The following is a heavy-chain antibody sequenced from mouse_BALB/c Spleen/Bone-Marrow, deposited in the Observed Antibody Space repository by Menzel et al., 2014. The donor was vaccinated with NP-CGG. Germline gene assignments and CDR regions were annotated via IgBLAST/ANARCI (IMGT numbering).Heavy chain of an antibody. J-gene: IGHJ2*01. CDR3: ARSVYYGSSYVDY. D-gene: IGHD1-1*01. CDR1: GYSITSDYA. Sequence: EVKLLESGPGLVKPSQSLSLTCTVTGYSITSDYAWNWIRQFPGNKLEWMGYISYSGSTSYNPSLKSRISITRDTSKNQFFLRLNSVTTEDTATYYCARSVYYGSSYVDYWGQGTTLTVSS. CDR2: ISYSGST. V-gene: IGHV3-2*02.